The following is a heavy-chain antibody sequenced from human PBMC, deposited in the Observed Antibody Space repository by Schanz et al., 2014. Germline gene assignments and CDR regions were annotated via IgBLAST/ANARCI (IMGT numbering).Heavy chain of an antibody. V-gene: IGHV3-23*01. CDR1: GFTFSSYA. J-gene: IGHJ4*02. CDR3: ARDFHGYGPHLDY. CDR2: ISGSGGST. Sequence: DVHLLESGGGLVQPGGSLRLSCAASGFTFSSYAMSWVRQAPGKGLEWVSAISGSGGSTYYADSVKGRFTVSRDNSKNTLYLQLNSLRAEDTAVYYCARDFHGYGPHLDYWGQGTLGTVSA. D-gene: IGHD5-12*01.